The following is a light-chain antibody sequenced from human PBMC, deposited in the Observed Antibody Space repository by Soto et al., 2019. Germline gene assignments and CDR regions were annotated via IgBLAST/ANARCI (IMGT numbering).Light chain of an antibody. CDR1: ETINIY. Sequence: EIQMTQSPSSLSASVGGRVTLTCRASETINIYLTWYQQKPGKAPELLISDASRLHSGVPPRFSGSGSGTDFTLTISGLQPEDFASYYCQHSYRSPQTFGQGTRVEIK. J-gene: IGKJ1*01. CDR3: QHSYRSPQT. CDR2: DAS. V-gene: IGKV1-39*01.